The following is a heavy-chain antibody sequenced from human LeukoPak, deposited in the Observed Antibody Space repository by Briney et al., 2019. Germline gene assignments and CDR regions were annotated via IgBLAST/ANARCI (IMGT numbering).Heavy chain of an antibody. CDR2: IYPGDSDT. D-gene: IGHD6-19*01. V-gene: IGHV5-51*01. CDR3: ARLTAVAGTVYYYGMDV. Sequence: GESLKISCKGSGYSFTSYWIGWVRQMPGKGLEWMGIIYPGDSDTRYSPSFQCQVTISADKSISTAYLQWSSLKASDTAMYYCARLTAVAGTVYYYGMDVWGQGTTVTVSS. CDR1: GYSFTSYW. J-gene: IGHJ6*02.